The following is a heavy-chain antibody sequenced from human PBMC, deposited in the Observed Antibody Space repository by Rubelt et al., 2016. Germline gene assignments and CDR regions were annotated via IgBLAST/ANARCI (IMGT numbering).Heavy chain of an antibody. CDR2: IESNTYGGTT. V-gene: IGHV3-15*04. Sequence: EVHLVESGGGLVKPGGSLRLSCAASGFNLGDASMNWVRQAPGKGLEWVGHIESNTYGGTTDYGPAVKGRFTISRDDAKNMLFLQMNSLKTEGAALYFCTTKALTGLSGFDYWGQGTLVTVSS. J-gene: IGHJ4*02. CDR3: TTKALTGLSGFDY. CDR1: GFNLGDAS. D-gene: IGHD3-22*01.